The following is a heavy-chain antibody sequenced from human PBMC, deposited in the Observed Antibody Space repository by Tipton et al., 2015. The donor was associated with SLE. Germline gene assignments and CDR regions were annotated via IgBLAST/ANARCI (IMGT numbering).Heavy chain of an antibody. CDR1: GYSFTSYW. Sequence: QLVQSGAEVKKPGESLRISCKGSGYSFTSYWISWVRQMPGKGLEWMGRIDPSDSYTNYSPSFQGHVTISADKSISTAYLQWGSLKASDTAMYYCASLTGGTHFFDYWGQGTLVTVSS. D-gene: IGHD4-23*01. CDR3: ASLTGGTHFFDY. V-gene: IGHV5-10-1*01. J-gene: IGHJ4*02. CDR2: IDPSDSYT.